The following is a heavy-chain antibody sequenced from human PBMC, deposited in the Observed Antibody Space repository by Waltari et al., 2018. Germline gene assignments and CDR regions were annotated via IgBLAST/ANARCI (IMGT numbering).Heavy chain of an antibody. Sequence: EVQLVESGGGLVQPGGSLRRSCAAPGFIFTNYWMHWVRQAPGKGLVSVSHINTDGSITNYADSVKGRFTISRDNAKNTLFLQMNSLRAEDTAVYYCVMYSSSFLGDCWGQGTLVTVSS. V-gene: IGHV3-74*01. J-gene: IGHJ4*02. CDR2: INTDGSIT. CDR1: GFIFTNYW. D-gene: IGHD6-13*01. CDR3: VMYSSSFLGDC.